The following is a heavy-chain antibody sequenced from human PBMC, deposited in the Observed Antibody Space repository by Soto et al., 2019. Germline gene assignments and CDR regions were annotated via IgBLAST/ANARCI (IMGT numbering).Heavy chain of an antibody. CDR2: VYHNGNT. D-gene: IGHD1-26*01. J-gene: IGHJ4*02. Sequence: QVQLQESGTGLVEPSGTLSLTCNVYDGSINNGDWCSWVRQPPGKGLEWIGEVYHNGNTNYNASLKNRVTVSVDKSSTQFSLRLTSVTPADTAVYYCATRGIVGPIYWGQGTLVTVSS. CDR3: ATRGIVGPIY. V-gene: IGHV4-4*02. CDR1: DGSINNGDW.